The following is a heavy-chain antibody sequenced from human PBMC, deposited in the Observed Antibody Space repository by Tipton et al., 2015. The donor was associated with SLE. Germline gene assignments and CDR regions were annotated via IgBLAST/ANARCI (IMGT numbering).Heavy chain of an antibody. J-gene: IGHJ4*02. CDR1: GGSISSGSYY. D-gene: IGHD6-13*01. CDR2: IYTSGTT. V-gene: IGHV4-61*09. Sequence: TLSLTCTVSGGSISSGSYYWSWIRQPAGKGLEWIGHIYTSGTTNYNPSLKSRVTISVDTSKNQFSLKLSSVTAADTAVYYCARSAGYGSSWAHFDYWGQGTLVTVSS. CDR3: ARSAGYGSSWAHFDY.